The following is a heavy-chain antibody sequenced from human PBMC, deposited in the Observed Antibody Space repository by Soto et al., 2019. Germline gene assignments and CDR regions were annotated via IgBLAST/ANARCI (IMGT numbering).Heavy chain of an antibody. CDR2: ISGSGGST. V-gene: IGHV3-23*01. Sequence: EVQLLDSGGGLVQPGGSLRVSCAASGFTFSSYAMSWVRQAPGKGLEWVSGISGSGGSTYYADSVKGRFTISRDNSKNTLVLKINSLRAEDTAVYYCVRYSRNDKNFDYWGQGTLVTVSS. D-gene: IGHD1-20*01. CDR1: GFTFSSYA. CDR3: VRYSRNDKNFDY. J-gene: IGHJ4*02.